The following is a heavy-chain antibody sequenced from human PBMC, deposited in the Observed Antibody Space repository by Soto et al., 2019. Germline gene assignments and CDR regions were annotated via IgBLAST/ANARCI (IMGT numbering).Heavy chain of an antibody. CDR1: GFTFSSYG. CDR2: ISYDGSNK. J-gene: IGHJ4*02. V-gene: IGHV3-30*03. Sequence: QVQLVESGGGVVQPGRSLRLSCAASGFTFSSYGMHWVRQAPGKGLEWVAVISYDGSNKYYADSVKGRFTISRDNSKNTLYLQMNSLRAEDTAVYYCACLTGVVAATPGNYWGQGTLVTVSS. D-gene: IGHD2-15*01. CDR3: ACLTGVVAATPGNY.